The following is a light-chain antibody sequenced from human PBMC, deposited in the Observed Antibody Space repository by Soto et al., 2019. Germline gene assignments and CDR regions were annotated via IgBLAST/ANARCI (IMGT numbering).Light chain of an antibody. J-gene: IGKJ3*01. CDR2: WAS. CDR1: QTIFYTSSNKNY. Sequence: DIVLTQSPDSLAVSLGERATIHCKSSQTIFYTSSNKNYLAWYQQRPGQPPKLLIYWASDRESGVPNRFSGSGSGTDFTLTISGLQAEDVAVYYCQQYYSTPFTFGPGT. CDR3: QQYYSTPFT. V-gene: IGKV4-1*01.